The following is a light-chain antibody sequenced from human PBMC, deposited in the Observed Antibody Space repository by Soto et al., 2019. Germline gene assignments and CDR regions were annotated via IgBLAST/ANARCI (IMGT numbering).Light chain of an antibody. CDR2: GAS. V-gene: IGKV3-15*01. J-gene: IGKJ3*01. Sequence: EIVMTQSPATLSVSPGERATLSCRASQSVSSNLAWYQQKPGQAPRLLIYGASTRATGIPARFSGSGSGTEFTLTISSLEPEDFAVYYCQQRTNWAPITFGPGTKVDIK. CDR3: QQRTNWAPIT. CDR1: QSVSSN.